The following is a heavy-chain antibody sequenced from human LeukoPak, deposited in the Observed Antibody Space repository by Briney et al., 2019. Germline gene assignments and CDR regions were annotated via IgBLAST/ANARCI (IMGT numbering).Heavy chain of an antibody. CDR3: ARGLHQTTWNWFDP. CDR1: GGTFSSYA. Sequence: SVKVSCKASGGTFSSYAINWVRQAPGQGLEWMGGIIPIFGTANYAQKFQGRVTITADESTSTAYMELSSLRSEDTAVYYCARGLHQTTWNWFDPWGQGTLVTVSS. D-gene: IGHD4-17*01. J-gene: IGHJ5*02. V-gene: IGHV1-69*13. CDR2: IIPIFGTA.